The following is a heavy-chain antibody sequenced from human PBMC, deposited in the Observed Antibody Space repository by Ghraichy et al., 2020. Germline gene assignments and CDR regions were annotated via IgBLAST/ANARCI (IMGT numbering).Heavy chain of an antibody. CDR3: AREDGSFDY. V-gene: IGHV1-46*01. CDR1: GYNFAKYW. Sequence: ASVKVSCKASGYNFAKYWMHWVRQAPGQGLEWLGIIKRSEDETTYADKFQGRVTMTRDTSTNTVYMELSSLRSEDTAIYYCAREDGSFDYWGQGTLVTVSS. D-gene: IGHD3-10*01. CDR2: IKRSEDET. J-gene: IGHJ4*02.